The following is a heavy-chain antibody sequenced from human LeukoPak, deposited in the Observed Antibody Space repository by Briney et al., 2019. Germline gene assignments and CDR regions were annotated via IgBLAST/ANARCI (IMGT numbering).Heavy chain of an antibody. J-gene: IGHJ6*02. CDR2: ISYDGSNK. D-gene: IGHD4-17*01. Sequence: GGSLRLSCAASGFTFSSYAMHWVRQAPGKGLEWVAVISYDGSNKYYADSVKGRFTISRDNAENTLYLQMNSLRQDDTAVYYCARVASSSVTHYYYYGMDVWGPGTTVSVSS. CDR3: ARVASSSVTHYYYYGMDV. V-gene: IGHV3-30*01. CDR1: GFTFSSYA.